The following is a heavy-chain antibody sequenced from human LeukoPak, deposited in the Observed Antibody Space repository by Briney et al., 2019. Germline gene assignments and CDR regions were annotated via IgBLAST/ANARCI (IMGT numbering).Heavy chain of an antibody. D-gene: IGHD2-21*01. Sequence: ASETLSLTCTVSGGSISSDYWSWIRQPPGKGLEWIGSIYYSGSTDYNPSLRSRVTISVDTSKNQFSLKLRSVTAADTAVYYCARSVSWGLLVRDDAFDIWGQGTMVTVSS. CDR3: ARSVSWGLLVRDDAFDI. V-gene: IGHV4-59*08. CDR2: IYYSGST. CDR1: GGSISSDY. J-gene: IGHJ3*02.